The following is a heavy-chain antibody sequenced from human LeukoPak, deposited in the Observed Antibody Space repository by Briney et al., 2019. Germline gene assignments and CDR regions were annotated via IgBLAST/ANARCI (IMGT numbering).Heavy chain of an antibody. CDR3: AKEEGDSSGSYYKYWYFDL. D-gene: IGHD3-22*01. J-gene: IGHJ2*01. CDR1: GFTVSYNY. CDR2: IYRGGDT. Sequence: GGSLRLSCEVSGFTVSYNYMSWVRQAPGKGPEWVSVIYRGGDTFYADSVKDRFILSRDSSKNTLYLQMNSLRVEDTAVYYCAKEEGDSSGSYYKYWYFDLWGRGTLVTVSS. V-gene: IGHV3-66*02.